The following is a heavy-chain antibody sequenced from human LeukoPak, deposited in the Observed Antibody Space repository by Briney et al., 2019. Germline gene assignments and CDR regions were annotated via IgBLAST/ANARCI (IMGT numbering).Heavy chain of an antibody. J-gene: IGHJ4*02. Sequence: SETLSLTCTVSGGSLTSYYWSWLRQPPGKGLQWIGYIYYSGSVNYNPSLKSRVTMSVDTSKNQFSLNLSSVTAADTAVYYCARLGSYFDFWGQGTQVTVSS. CDR2: IYYSGSV. V-gene: IGHV4-59*08. CDR3: ARLGSYFDF. CDR1: GGSLTSYY.